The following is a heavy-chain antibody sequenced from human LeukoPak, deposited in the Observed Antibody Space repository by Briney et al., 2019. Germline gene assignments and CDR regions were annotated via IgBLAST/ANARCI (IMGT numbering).Heavy chain of an antibody. V-gene: IGHV3-21*01. J-gene: IGHJ4*02. CDR1: GFTFSSYS. CDR3: ARDYKYAFDN. D-gene: IGHD5-24*01. CDR2: ISSSSSYI. Sequence: GGSLRLSCAASGFTFSSYSMNWVRQAPGKGLEWVSSISSSSSYIHYADSVKGRFTISRDNAKNSLYLQMNSLRVEDTAVYYCARDYKYAFDNWGQGTLVTVSS.